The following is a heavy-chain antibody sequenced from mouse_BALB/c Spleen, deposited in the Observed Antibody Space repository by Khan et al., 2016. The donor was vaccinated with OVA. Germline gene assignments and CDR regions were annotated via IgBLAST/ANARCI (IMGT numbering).Heavy chain of an antibody. CDR1: GFTFNSYG. CDR3: ATSYFYGYYFDY. V-gene: IGHV5-17*02. D-gene: IGHD1-1*01. J-gene: IGHJ2*01. CDR2: ISGYSNTI. Sequence: EVELVESGGGLVQPGRSQKLSCAASGFTFNSYGMHWVRQAPEKGLEWVAYISGYSNTIYYADTVKGRFTISRDNPKNTLFLQMTSLMSEDTAMYYCATSYFYGYYFDYWGPGTTLTVS.